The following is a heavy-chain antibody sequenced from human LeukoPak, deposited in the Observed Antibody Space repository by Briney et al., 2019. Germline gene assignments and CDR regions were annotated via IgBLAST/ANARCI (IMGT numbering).Heavy chain of an antibody. J-gene: IGHJ5*02. V-gene: IGHV4-61*02. D-gene: IGHD4-23*01. CDR1: GGSMRSDSSF. CDR3: ARELGSDYGGYSP. CDR2: IYATGNT. Sequence: ASQTLSLTRSVSGGSMRSDSSFWSWIRQPAGKGLEWIGRIYATGNTNYNPSLERRVTISVDTSKNQFSLELTSVTAADAAVYYCARELGSDYGGYSPWGQGTLVTVSS.